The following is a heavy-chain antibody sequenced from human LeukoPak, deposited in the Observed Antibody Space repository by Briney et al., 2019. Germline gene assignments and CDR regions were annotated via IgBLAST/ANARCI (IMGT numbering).Heavy chain of an antibody. CDR1: GFTFTNYW. CDR2: IKQDGSEK. D-gene: IGHD3-3*01. CDR3: ARGGGDFWSAYYSGYYFDY. J-gene: IGHJ4*02. V-gene: IGHV3-7*01. Sequence: GGSLRLSCAASGFTFTNYWMSWVRQAPGKGLEWVANIKQDGSEKYHVDSVKGRFTISRDNAKSSLYLQMNSLRAEDTAVYYCARGGGDFWSAYYSGYYFDYWGQGTLVTVFS.